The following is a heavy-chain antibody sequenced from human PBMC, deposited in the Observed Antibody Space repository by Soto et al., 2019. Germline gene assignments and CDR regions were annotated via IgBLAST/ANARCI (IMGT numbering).Heavy chain of an antibody. V-gene: IGHV3-21*01. D-gene: IGHD3-9*01. CDR3: AREDTYYDILTGKAYYFDY. CDR1: GFTFSSYS. CDR2: ISSSSSYI. Sequence: EVQLVESGGGLVKPGGSLRLSCAASGFTFSSYSMNWVRQAPGKGLEWVSSISSSSSYIHYADSVKGRFTISRDNVKNSLYLQMNSLRAEDTAVYYCAREDTYYDILTGKAYYFDYWGQGTLVTVSS. J-gene: IGHJ4*02.